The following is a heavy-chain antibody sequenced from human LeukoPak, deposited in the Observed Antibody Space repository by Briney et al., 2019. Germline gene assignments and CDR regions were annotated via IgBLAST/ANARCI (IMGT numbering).Heavy chain of an antibody. J-gene: IGHJ4*02. CDR2: IYYSGTT. Sequence: PSETLSLTCTVSGGSISSYYWSWIRQPPGKGLEWIGYIYYSGTTNYNPSLKSRVTMSVDTSKNQFSLKLSSVTAADTAVYYCARDIGYYFDYWGQGTLVTVSS. CDR1: GGSISSYY. D-gene: IGHD3-10*01. V-gene: IGHV4-59*12. CDR3: ARDIGYYFDY.